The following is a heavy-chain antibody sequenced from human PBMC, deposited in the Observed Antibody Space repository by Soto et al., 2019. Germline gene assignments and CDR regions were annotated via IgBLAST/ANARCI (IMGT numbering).Heavy chain of an antibody. J-gene: IGHJ4*02. V-gene: IGHV1-18*01. CDR2: INASNGDT. CDR1: GYTFTKFH. Sequence: ASVKVSCKASGYTFTKFHIHWVRQAPGQGLEWMGMINASNGDTNYAQRLQGRVTMTTDTSTSRAYMELRGLRSDDTAVYYCALDSGSYSGFDYWGQGTLVTVSS. D-gene: IGHD1-26*01. CDR3: ALDSGSYSGFDY.